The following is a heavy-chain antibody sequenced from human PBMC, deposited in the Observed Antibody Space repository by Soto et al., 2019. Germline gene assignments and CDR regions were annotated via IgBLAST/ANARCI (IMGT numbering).Heavy chain of an antibody. CDR1: GGSINSGGYY. V-gene: IGHV4-61*08. CDR3: ARGPVGHRDYFDY. CDR2: IHNSGST. Sequence: PSETLSLTCTVSGGSINSGGYYWSWIRQPPGKKLEWIAYIHNSGSTKYNPSLKSRVTISEDVSKNQFSLKLSSVTTADTAIYYCARGPVGHRDYFDYWGQGTLVTVSS. J-gene: IGHJ4*02.